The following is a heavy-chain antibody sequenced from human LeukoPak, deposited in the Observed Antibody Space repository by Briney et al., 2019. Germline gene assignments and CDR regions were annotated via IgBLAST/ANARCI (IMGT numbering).Heavy chain of an antibody. V-gene: IGHV3-23*01. CDR2: ISAGGDST. D-gene: IGHD4-17*01. CDR3: AKGLKLTTISFDY. J-gene: IGHJ4*02. CDR1: ELTFSGYW. Sequence: GGSLRLSCAASELTFSGYWMNWVRQAPGKGLEWVSAISAGGDSTYYADSVKGRFTISRDNSKSTLYLQMSSLGAEDTAVYYCAKGLKLTTISFDYWGQGSLVTVSS.